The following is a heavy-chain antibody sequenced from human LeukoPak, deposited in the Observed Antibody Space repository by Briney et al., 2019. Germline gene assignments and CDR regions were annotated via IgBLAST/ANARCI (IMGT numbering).Heavy chain of an antibody. Sequence: PGGSLRLSCAASGFTFSNYWMHWIRQAPGKGLEWVSAISGSGGSTYYADSVKGRFTISRDNSKNTLYLQMNSLRAEDTAVYYCAKVGPYDYDFWSGHNRIYYFDYWGQGTLVTVSS. CDR1: GFTFSNYW. CDR2: ISGSGGST. J-gene: IGHJ4*02. CDR3: AKVGPYDYDFWSGHNRIYYFDY. D-gene: IGHD3-3*01. V-gene: IGHV3-23*01.